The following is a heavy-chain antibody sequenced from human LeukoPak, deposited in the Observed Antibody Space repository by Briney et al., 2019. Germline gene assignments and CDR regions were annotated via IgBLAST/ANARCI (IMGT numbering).Heavy chain of an antibody. V-gene: IGHV5-10-1*01. CDR1: GYSFTNYW. D-gene: IGHD3-10*01. CDR2: IDPSDSYT. Sequence: GESLRISCKGSGYSFTNYWISWVRQMPGKGLEWMGRIDPSDSYTNYSPSFQGHVTISVDKSVTTAYLQWSSLKASDTAVYYCTRRGDYYGMDVWGQGTTVTVSS. CDR3: TRRGDYYGMDV. J-gene: IGHJ6*02.